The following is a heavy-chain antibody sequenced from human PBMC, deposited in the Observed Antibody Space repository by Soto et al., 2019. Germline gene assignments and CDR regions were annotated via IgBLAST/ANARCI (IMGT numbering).Heavy chain of an antibody. CDR2: IYYSGST. D-gene: IGHD1-26*01. CDR3: AREVEGAARYFNWFDP. V-gene: IGHV4-30-4*01. CDR1: GGSSSSGDYY. Sequence: SVPLSLNCSVSGGSSSSGDYYCSWIRQPPGKGLEWIGYIYYSGSTYYNPSLKSRVTISVDTSKNQFSLKLSSVTAADTAVYYCAREVEGAARYFNWFDPWGQGTLVTVSS. J-gene: IGHJ5*02.